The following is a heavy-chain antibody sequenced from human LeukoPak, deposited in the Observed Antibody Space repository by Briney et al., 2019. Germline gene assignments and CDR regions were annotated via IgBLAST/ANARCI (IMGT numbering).Heavy chain of an antibody. D-gene: IGHD3-22*01. Sequence: PSETLSLTCAVYGGSFSGYYWSWIRQPPGKGLEWIGEINHSGSTNYNPSLKSRVTISVDTSKNQFSLKLSSVTAADTAVYYCARTYRVERDSSGYYYRFNSYYYGMDVWGQGTTVTVSS. V-gene: IGHV4-34*01. CDR1: GGSFSGYY. J-gene: IGHJ6*02. CDR3: ARTYRVERDSSGYYYRFNSYYYGMDV. CDR2: INHSGST.